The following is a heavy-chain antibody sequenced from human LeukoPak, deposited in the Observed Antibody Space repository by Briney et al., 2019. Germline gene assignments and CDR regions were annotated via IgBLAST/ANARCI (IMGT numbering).Heavy chain of an antibody. D-gene: IGHD5-12*01. CDR1: GFTFSSYA. CDR3: ARAEVATIPKPFDY. CDR2: ISYDGSNK. J-gene: IGHJ4*02. V-gene: IGHV3-30-3*01. Sequence: PGRSLRLSCAASGFTFSSYAMHWVRQAPGKGLEWVAVISYDGSNKYYADSVKGRFTISRDNSKNTLYLQMNSLRAEDTAVYYCARAEVATIPKPFDYWGQGTLVTVSS.